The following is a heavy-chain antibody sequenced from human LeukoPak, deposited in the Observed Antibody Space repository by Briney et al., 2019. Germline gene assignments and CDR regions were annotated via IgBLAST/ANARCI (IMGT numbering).Heavy chain of an antibody. CDR2: IYGDGTT. CDR3: ARAMSTFGGVRNYFDS. J-gene: IGHJ4*02. CDR1: GFIVSSKY. V-gene: IGHV3-53*01. Sequence: PGGSLRLSCAASGFIVSSKYMSWVRQAPGKGLEWVSLIYGDGTTFHANSVNGRFTISRDNSKNTLFLQMNSLRAEDTAVYYCARAMSTFGGVRNYFDSWGQGTLVTVSS. D-gene: IGHD3-16*01.